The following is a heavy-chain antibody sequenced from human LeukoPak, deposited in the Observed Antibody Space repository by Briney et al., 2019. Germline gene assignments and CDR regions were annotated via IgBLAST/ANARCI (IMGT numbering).Heavy chain of an antibody. J-gene: IGHJ4*02. CDR3: ARADSSGW. D-gene: IGHD6-19*01. CDR2: ISSNGGST. Sequence: PGGSLRLSCAASGFTFSSYAMHWVRQAPGKGLEYVSAISSNGGSTYYANSVKGRFTISRDNSKNTLYLQMGSLRSEDTAVYYCARADSSGWWGQGTLVTVSS. CDR1: GFTFSSYA. V-gene: IGHV3-64*01.